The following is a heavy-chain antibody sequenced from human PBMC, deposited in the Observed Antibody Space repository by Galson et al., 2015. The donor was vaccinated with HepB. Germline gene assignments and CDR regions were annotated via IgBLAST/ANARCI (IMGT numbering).Heavy chain of an antibody. CDR2: FNTNTGTP. Sequence: SVKVSCKASGYTFTNYVMNWVRQAPGQGLEWMGGFNTNTGTPTYAQGFTGRFVFSLDTSVRTAYLQISSLKTEDTAVYYCARVASIYDFSSSAYSYYYYGMDVWGQGTTVTVSS. CDR1: GYTFTNYV. CDR3: ARVASIYDFSSSAYSYYYYGMDV. J-gene: IGHJ6*02. D-gene: IGHD2-2*01. V-gene: IGHV7-4-1*02.